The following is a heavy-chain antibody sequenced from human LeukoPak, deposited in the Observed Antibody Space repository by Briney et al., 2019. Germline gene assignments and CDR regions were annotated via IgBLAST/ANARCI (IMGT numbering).Heavy chain of an antibody. V-gene: IGHV4-34*01. J-gene: IGHJ6*03. CDR1: GGSFSNYY. D-gene: IGHD1-7*01. CDR2: INDSGRI. Sequence: PSETLSLTCAVYGGSFSNYYWSWIRPPPGKGLEWIGEINDSGRINYNPSLMSRVTVSVDTSKNRFSLRLTSVTATDTAVYYCARRWNYGRNYYIDVWGNGATVSVSS. CDR3: ARRWNYGRNYYIDV.